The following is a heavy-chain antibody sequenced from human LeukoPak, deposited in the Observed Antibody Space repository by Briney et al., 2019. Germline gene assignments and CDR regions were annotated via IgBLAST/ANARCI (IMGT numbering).Heavy chain of an antibody. CDR3: ARVARAGTQSYYYYYGMDV. J-gene: IGHJ6*02. CDR2: IYYSGST. CDR1: GGSISSSSYY. Sequence: PSETLSLTCAVSGGSISSSSYYWGWIRQPPGKGLEWIGSIYYSGSTYYNPSLKSRVTISVDTSKNQFSLKLSSVTAADTAVYYCARVARAGTQSYYYYYGMDVWGQGTTVTVSS. D-gene: IGHD6-19*01. V-gene: IGHV4-39*01.